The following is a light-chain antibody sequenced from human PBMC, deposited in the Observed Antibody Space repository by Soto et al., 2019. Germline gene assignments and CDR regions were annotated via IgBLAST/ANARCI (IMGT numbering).Light chain of an antibody. CDR2: DVS. J-gene: IGLJ2*01. V-gene: IGLV2-14*01. CDR3: SSYTSSSTLV. CDR1: SSDVGGYNY. Sequence: QAVVTQPASVSGSPGQSITISCTGTSSDVGGYNYVSWYQQHPGKAPKLMIYDVSNRPSGVSNRFSGSKSGNTASLTISGLQAEDEADYYCSSYTSSSTLVFGGGPKVTVL.